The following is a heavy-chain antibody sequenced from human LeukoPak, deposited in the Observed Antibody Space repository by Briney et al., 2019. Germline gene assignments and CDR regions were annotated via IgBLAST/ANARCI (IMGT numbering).Heavy chain of an antibody. CDR1: GFTFSSYS. Sequence: PGGSLRLSCAASGFTFSSYSMNWVRQAPGKGLEWVSSISSSSSYIYYADSVKGRFTISRDNAKNSLYLQMNSLRAEDTAVYYCAKRLYMTTVVSHWGQGTLVTVSS. CDR3: AKRLYMTTVVSH. V-gene: IGHV3-21*01. J-gene: IGHJ4*02. CDR2: ISSSSSYI. D-gene: IGHD4-23*01.